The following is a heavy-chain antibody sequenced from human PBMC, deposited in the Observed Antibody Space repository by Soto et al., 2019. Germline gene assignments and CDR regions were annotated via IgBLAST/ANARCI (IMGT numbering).Heavy chain of an antibody. Sequence: GGSLRLSCAASEFSFRSYWMTWVRQAPGKGLEWVTLINEDGSQKYYVGSVKGRFIISRDNAKDSVYMQMDSLRAGDTAVYFCARVGRYGWDFDHWGQGTLVTVSS. CDR1: EFSFRSYW. J-gene: IGHJ4*02. CDR3: ARVGRYGWDFDH. D-gene: IGHD5-18*01. CDR2: INEDGSQK. V-gene: IGHV3-7*01.